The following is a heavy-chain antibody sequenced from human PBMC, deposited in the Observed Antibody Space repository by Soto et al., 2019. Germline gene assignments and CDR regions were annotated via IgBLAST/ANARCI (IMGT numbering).Heavy chain of an antibody. J-gene: IGHJ6*02. D-gene: IGHD3-3*01. CDR3: AQLRFFEWPQGDYYYGMDV. CDR1: GYTFTGYY. Sequence: SSVKVSCKASGYTFTGYYMHWVRQAPGQGLEWMGWINPNSGGTNYAQKFQGRVTMTRDTSISTAYMELSRLRSDDTAVYYCAQLRFFEWPQGDYYYGMDVWGQGTTVIVSS. V-gene: IGHV1-2*02. CDR2: INPNSGGT.